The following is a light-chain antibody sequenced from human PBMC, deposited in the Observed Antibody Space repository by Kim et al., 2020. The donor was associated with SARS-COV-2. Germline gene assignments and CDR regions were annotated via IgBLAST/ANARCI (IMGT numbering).Light chain of an antibody. CDR1: STDVGGYNY. CDR3: CSYAGSSTRYV. Sequence: QSVTISCTGTSTDVGGYNYVSWYPQHPGKAPKLMIYDVYNRPSGVPDRFSASKSGNTASLTISGLQAEDEADYYCCSYAGSSTRYVFGSGTKVTVL. CDR2: DVY. J-gene: IGLJ1*01. V-gene: IGLV2-11*01.